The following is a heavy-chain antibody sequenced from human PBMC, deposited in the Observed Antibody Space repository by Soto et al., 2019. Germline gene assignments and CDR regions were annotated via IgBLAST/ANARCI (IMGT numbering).Heavy chain of an antibody. CDR2: ISYDEIDK. Sequence: GSLRRACAASGFTFSNYTMHWVRQAPGKGLEWVALISYDEIDKYFADAVKGRFTISRDNSKNTLYLQMDSLRAEDTAVYYCAGRSGSSDYWGRGTLVTVSS. J-gene: IGHJ4*02. D-gene: IGHD3-10*01. CDR3: AGRSGSSDY. V-gene: IGHV3-30*04. CDR1: GFTFSNYT.